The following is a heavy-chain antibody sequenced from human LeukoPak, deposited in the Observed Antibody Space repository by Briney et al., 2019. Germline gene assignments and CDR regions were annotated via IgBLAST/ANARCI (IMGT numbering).Heavy chain of an antibody. CDR2: IYSSGST. Sequence: PSETLSLTCTVSGGSISSSYWSWIRQLAGKGLEWIGRIYSSGSTNFNPSLKSRVTMSVDTSKNQFSLKLSSVTAADTAVYYCARVLGYCSGGNCYLDHWGQGILVTVSS. CDR3: ARVLGYCSGGNCYLDH. J-gene: IGHJ4*02. D-gene: IGHD2-15*01. CDR1: GGSISSSY. V-gene: IGHV4-4*07.